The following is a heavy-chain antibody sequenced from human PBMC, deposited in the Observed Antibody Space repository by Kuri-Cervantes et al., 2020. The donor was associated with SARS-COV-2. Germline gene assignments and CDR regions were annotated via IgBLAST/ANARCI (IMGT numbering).Heavy chain of an antibody. V-gene: IGHV3-21*01. CDR3: AREARNIVWDYCYGMDV. CDR1: GFTFSSYS. J-gene: IGHJ6*02. Sequence: ETLSLTCAASGFTFSSYSMNWVRQAPGKGLEWVSSISGSSSYIYYADSVKGRFTISRDNAKNSLYLQMNSLRAEDTAVYYCAREARNIVWDYCYGMDVWGQGTTVTVSS. D-gene: IGHD5-12*01. CDR2: ISGSSSYI.